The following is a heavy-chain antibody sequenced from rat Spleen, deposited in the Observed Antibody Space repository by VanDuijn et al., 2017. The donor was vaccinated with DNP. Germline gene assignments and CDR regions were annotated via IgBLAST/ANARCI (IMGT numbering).Heavy chain of an antibody. Sequence: EVQLVESGGGPVQPGRSLKLSCVASGFIFSNYWMTWIRQAPGKGLEWVASITNTGDITYYSDSVKGRFSISRDNAKSTLYLQLNSLRSEETATYYCTRGLDYPYWYFDFWGPGTMVTVSS. V-gene: IGHV5-31*01. CDR2: ITNTGDIT. CDR3: TRGLDYPYWYFDF. CDR1: GFIFSNYW. D-gene: IGHD1-4*01. J-gene: IGHJ1*01.